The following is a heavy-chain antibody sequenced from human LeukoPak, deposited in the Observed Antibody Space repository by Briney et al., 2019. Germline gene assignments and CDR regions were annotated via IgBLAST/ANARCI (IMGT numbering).Heavy chain of an antibody. D-gene: IGHD1-26*01. CDR3: AKEGEEGFDY. CDR1: GFTFSSYG. CDR2: ISYDGSNK. Sequence: GRSLRLSCAASGFTFSSYGMHWVRQAPGKGLEWVAVISYDGSNKYYADSVKGRFTISRDNSKNTLYLQMNSLRAEDTAVYYCAKEGEEGFDYWGREPWSPSPQ. V-gene: IGHV3-30*18. J-gene: IGHJ4*02.